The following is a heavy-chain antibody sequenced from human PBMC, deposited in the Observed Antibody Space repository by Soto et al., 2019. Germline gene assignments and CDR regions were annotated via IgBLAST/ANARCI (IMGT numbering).Heavy chain of an antibody. CDR1: GFTFSDHY. Sequence: EVQLVESGGGLVQPGGSLRLSCAASGFTFSDHYMDWVRQAPGKGLEWVGRTRNKANSYTTEYAASVKGRFTISRDDSKNSLYLQMNSLKTEDTAVYYWARYCSSTSCYGAFDIWGQGTMVTVSS. CDR2: TRNKANSYTT. V-gene: IGHV3-72*01. D-gene: IGHD2-2*01. J-gene: IGHJ3*02. CDR3: ARYCSSTSCYGAFDI.